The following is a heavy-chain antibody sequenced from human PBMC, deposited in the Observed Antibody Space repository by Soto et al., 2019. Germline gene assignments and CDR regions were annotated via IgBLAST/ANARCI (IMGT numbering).Heavy chain of an antibody. CDR1: GFTLRNDW. V-gene: IGHV3-7*01. D-gene: IGHD3-16*02. CDR2: VKEDGGGK. CDR3: ARDGYGYNSLDN. Sequence: EVQLVDSGGGSVQPGGSLRLSCATSGFTLRNDWMVWVRQAPGKGLEWVANVKEDGGGKYFGDSVRGRFTVSRDNAKNSLYLQMNNLRAEDTAVYYCARDGYGYNSLDNWGQGNLVTVSS. J-gene: IGHJ4*02.